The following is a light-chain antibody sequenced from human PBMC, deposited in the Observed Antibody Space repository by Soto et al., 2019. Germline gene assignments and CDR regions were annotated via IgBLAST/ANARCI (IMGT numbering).Light chain of an antibody. CDR1: SSNIGNNY. V-gene: IGLV1-51*02. CDR2: ENN. J-gene: IGLJ3*02. CDR3: GTWDSSLSARV. Sequence: QSVLKQPPSVSAAPGQKVTISCSGSSSNIGNNYVSWYQQLPGTAPKLLIYENNKRPSGIPDRFSGSKSGTSATLGITGLQTGDEADYYCGTWDSSLSARVFGGGTKVTVL.